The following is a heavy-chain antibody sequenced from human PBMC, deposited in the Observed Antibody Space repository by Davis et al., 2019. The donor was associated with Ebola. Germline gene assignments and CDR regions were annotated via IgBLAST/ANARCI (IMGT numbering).Heavy chain of an antibody. V-gene: IGHV3-30-3*01. CDR2: ISYDGSNK. J-gene: IGHJ4*02. Sequence: GESLKISCAASGFTFSSYAMHWVRQAPGKGLEWVAVISYDGSNKYYADSVKGRFTISRDNSKNTLYLQMNSLRAEDTAVYYCARWAWRGFDYWGQGTLVTVSS. CDR3: ARWAWRGFDY. CDR1: GFTFSSYA. D-gene: IGHD5-12*01.